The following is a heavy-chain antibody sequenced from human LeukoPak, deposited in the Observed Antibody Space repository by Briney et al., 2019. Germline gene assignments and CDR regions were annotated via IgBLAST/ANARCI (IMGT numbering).Heavy chain of an antibody. D-gene: IGHD3-10*02. J-gene: IGHJ4*02. CDR2: INTYNVDT. V-gene: IGHV1-18*01. Sequence: SVNVSCKASGYAFTFYGIGWVRHAPGQGLAWMGWINTYNVDTKCAQKLPGRVTMTTDTSTSTALMELRSCCAVASAAYYCARGLCSPLFDYWGLGTLVTVSP. CDR3: ARGLCSPLFDY. CDR1: GYAFTFYG.